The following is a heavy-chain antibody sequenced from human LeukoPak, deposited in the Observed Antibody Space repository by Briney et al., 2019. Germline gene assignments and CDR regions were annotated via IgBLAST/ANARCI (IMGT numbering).Heavy chain of an antibody. CDR3: ANGPHYNILTGFYKVRSHLDY. CDR1: GFTFDDYT. CDR2: ISWDGGST. D-gene: IGHD3-9*01. J-gene: IGHJ4*02. Sequence: GGSLRLSCAASGFTFDDYTMHWVRQAPGKGLEWVSLISWDGGSTYYADSVKGRFTISRDNSKNTLYLQMNSLRAEDTAVYFCANGPHYNILTGFYKVRSHLDYWGQGTLVTVSS. V-gene: IGHV3-43*01.